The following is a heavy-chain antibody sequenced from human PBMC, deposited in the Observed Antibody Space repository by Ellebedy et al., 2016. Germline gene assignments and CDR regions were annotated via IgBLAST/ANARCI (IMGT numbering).Heavy chain of an antibody. D-gene: IGHD6-13*01. V-gene: IGHV4-30-2*01. CDR3: ARVGGDRGYSSHYYGMDV. CDR1: GGSISSGGYS. Sequence: SETLSLXXSVSGGSISSGGYSWSWIRQPPGKGLEWIGYIYHSGSTNYNPSLKSRVTISVDTSKNQFSLKMSSVTAADTAVYYCARVGGDRGYSSHYYGMDVWGQGTTVTVSS. J-gene: IGHJ6*02. CDR2: IYHSGST.